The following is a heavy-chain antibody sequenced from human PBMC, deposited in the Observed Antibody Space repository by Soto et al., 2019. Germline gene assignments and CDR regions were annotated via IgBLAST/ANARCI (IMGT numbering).Heavy chain of an antibody. D-gene: IGHD4-4*01. CDR3: ARDPGRTVTSIWFDP. V-gene: IGHV3-30*03. J-gene: IGHJ5*02. CDR1: GFTFSSYG. Sequence: GGSLRLSCATSGFTFSSYGIHWVRQAPGKGLEWVAVISYDGSNKYYADSVKGRFTISRDNAKNSLYLQMNSLRAEDTAVYYCARDPGRTVTSIWFDPWGQGTLVTVSS. CDR2: ISYDGSNK.